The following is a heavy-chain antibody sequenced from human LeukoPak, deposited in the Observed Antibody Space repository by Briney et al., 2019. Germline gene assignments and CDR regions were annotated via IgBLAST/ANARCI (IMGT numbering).Heavy chain of an antibody. J-gene: IGHJ4*02. CDR2: INPNTGST. D-gene: IGHD6-19*01. CDR1: GYTFTGYY. Sequence: ASVKVSCKASGYTFTGYYMHWVRQAPGQGLEWMGWINPNTGSTNYAQKFQGRVTMTRDTSINTAYMDLSRLRSDDTAVYYCAREGGYSSGWYTFDYWGQGTLVTVSS. CDR3: AREGGYSSGWYTFDY. V-gene: IGHV1-2*02.